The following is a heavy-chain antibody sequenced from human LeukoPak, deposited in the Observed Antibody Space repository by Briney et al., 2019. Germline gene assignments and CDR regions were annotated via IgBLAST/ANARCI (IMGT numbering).Heavy chain of an antibody. Sequence: GDSLKISCKASGYPFPTFWLACVRQMPGKGLEWMGIIYPDDSNTRYSPSFEGQVTFSADKSINTAYPQWSSLKASDTAMYYCARLGEDVAVGAAGYWFDPWGQGTRVTVSS. CDR2: IYPDDSNT. CDR3: ARLGEDVAVGAAGYWFDP. CDR1: GYPFPTFW. V-gene: IGHV5-51*01. D-gene: IGHD2-15*01. J-gene: IGHJ5*02.